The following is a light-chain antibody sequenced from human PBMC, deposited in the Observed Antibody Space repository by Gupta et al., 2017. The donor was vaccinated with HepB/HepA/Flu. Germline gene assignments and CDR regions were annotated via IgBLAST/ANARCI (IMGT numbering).Light chain of an antibody. CDR3: QKRSNWPRLT. J-gene: IGKJ4*01. CDR2: DAS. V-gene: IGKV3-11*01. Sequence: EIVLTQSPATLSLSPGERATLSCRASQSVSSYLAWYKQTPIQATRLLIYDASNAATRIPARFSGSGSGKYLPLTSRIIEPEHFAGYYCQKRSNWPRLTFGGGTKLEIK. CDR1: QSVSSY.